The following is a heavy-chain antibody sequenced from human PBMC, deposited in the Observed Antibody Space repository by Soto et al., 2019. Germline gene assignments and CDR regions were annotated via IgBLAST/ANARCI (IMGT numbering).Heavy chain of an antibody. Sequence: QVQLVQSGAEVKKPGASVKVSCKASGYTFTSYGISWVRQAPGQGLEWMGCISAYNGNTTYAQKLQGRVTMTTATATSTAYMELRSLRSDDTAVYYCARGRYCSGGSCYPRWFDPWGQGPLVTVSS. CDR3: ARGRYCSGGSCYPRWFDP. CDR1: GYTFTSYG. J-gene: IGHJ5*02. V-gene: IGHV1-18*01. CDR2: ISAYNGNT. D-gene: IGHD2-15*01.